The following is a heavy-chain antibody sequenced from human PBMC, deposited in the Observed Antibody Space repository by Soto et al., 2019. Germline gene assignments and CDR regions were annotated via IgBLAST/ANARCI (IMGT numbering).Heavy chain of an antibody. CDR3: ARDRRRLDTMVRGVGWFDP. CDR1: GYTFTSYY. J-gene: IGHJ5*02. D-gene: IGHD3-10*01. CDR2: INPSGGST. V-gene: IGHV1-46*01. Sequence: ASVKVSCKASGYTFTSYYMHWVRQAPGQGLEWMGIINPSGGSTSYAQKFQGWVTMTRDTSISTAYMELSRLRSDDTAVYYCARDRRRLDTMVRGVGWFDPWGQGTLVTVSS.